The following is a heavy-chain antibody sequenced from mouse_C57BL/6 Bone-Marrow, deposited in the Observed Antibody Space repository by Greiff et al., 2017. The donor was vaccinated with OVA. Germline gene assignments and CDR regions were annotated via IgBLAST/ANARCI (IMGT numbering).Heavy chain of an antibody. CDR2: INPNNGGT. CDR1: GYTFTDYN. J-gene: IGHJ3*01. V-gene: IGHV1-22*01. Sequence: EVQLQQSGPELVKPGASVKMSCKASGYTFTDYNMHWVKQSHGKSLEWIGYINPNNGGTSYNQKFKGKATLTVNKSSSTAYMELRSLTSEDSAVYYCARERIYYGYDVEFFAYWGQGTLVTVSA. D-gene: IGHD2-2*01. CDR3: ARERIYYGYDVEFFAY.